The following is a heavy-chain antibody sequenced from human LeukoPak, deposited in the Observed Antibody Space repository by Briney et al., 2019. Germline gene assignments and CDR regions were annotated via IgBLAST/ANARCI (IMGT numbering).Heavy chain of an antibody. Sequence: GGSLRLPCAASGFTFSSYAMHWVRQAPGKGLEYVSAISSNGGSTYYANSVKGRFTISRDNSKNTLYLQMGSLRVEDMAVYYCARTQGDFWSGYYWFDPWGQGTLVTVSS. CDR2: ISSNGGST. J-gene: IGHJ5*02. V-gene: IGHV3-64*01. D-gene: IGHD3-3*01. CDR1: GFTFSSYA. CDR3: ARTQGDFWSGYYWFDP.